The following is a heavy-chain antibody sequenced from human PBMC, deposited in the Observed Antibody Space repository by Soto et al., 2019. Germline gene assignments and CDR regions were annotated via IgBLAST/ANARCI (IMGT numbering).Heavy chain of an antibody. CDR1: GGSISSGDYY. V-gene: IGHV4-30-4*01. CDR3: ARRPQDCSGGRCYLYFHH. J-gene: IGHJ1*01. D-gene: IGHD2-15*01. CDR2: IYYSGST. Sequence: SETLSLTCTVSGGSISSGDYYWSWIRQPPGKGLKWIGYIYYSGSTYYNPSLKSRVTISVDTSKNQFSLKLSSVTAADTAVYYCARRPQDCSGGRCYLYFHHWGQGTLVTVSS.